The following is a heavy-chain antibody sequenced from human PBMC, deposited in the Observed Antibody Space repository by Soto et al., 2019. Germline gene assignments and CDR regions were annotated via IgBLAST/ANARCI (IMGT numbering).Heavy chain of an antibody. D-gene: IGHD6-19*01. J-gene: IGHJ5*02. CDR2: INPSGRTI. CDR1: GFTFSSFG. V-gene: IGHV3-48*03. Sequence: PGGTLRLSCVASGFTFSSFGMNWIRHAPGKGPEWIAVINPSGRTISYADSVKGRFPLFRDNAEKSVYLQMSSLRGEDTAMNYCERYSGWYSYNWFDPWGQGTLVTVSS. CDR3: ERYSGWYSYNWFDP.